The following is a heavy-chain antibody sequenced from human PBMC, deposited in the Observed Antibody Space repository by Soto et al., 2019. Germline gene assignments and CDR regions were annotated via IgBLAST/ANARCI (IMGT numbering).Heavy chain of an antibody. J-gene: IGHJ5*02. V-gene: IGHV1-69*01. CDR3: AREGPPDIAWFDP. Sequence: QVQLVQSGAEVKKPGSSVKVSCKASGGTFSIYTISWVRQAPGQGLEWMGGSANSAQKFQGRLTVTADESTSTVYLELSSLTSEATAVYYCAREGPPDIAWFDPWGPGTLVSVSS. CDR1: GGTFSIYT. D-gene: IGHD2-15*01. CDR2: SA.